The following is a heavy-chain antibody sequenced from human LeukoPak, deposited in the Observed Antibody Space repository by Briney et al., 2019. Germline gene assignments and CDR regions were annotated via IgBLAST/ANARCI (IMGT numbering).Heavy chain of an antibody. CDR1: GYTFTGYY. J-gene: IGHJ4*02. CDR3: ARGITMIVVTSGY. D-gene: IGHD3-22*01. V-gene: IGHV1-2*02. Sequence: ASVKVSCKASGYTFTGYYMHWVRQAPGQGLEWMGWIDPNSGGTNCAQKFQGRVTMTRDTSISTAYMELSRLRSDDTAVYYCARGITMIVVTSGYWGQGTLVTVSS. CDR2: IDPNSGGT.